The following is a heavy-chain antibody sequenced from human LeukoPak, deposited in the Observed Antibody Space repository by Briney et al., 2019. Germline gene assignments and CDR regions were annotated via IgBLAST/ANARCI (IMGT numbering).Heavy chain of an antibody. CDR1: GGSISSGGYY. V-gene: IGHV4-31*03. J-gene: IGHJ5*02. D-gene: IGHD3-10*01. CDR3: ARAGYYGSGRINWFDP. CDR2: IYSSGST. Sequence: SETLSLTCTVSGGSISSGGYYWSWIRQHPGKGLEWIGYIYSSGSTYYNPSLKSRVTISVDTSKNQFSLKLSSVTAADTAVYYCARAGYYGSGRINWFDPWGQGTLVTVSS.